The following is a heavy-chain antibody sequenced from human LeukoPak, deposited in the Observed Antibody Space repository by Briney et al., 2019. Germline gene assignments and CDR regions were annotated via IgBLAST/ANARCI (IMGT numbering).Heavy chain of an antibody. CDR3: ARVRCAPAAILAYYYYYYMDV. D-gene: IGHD2-2*02. CDR2: ISAYNGNT. CDR1: GYTFTRYG. J-gene: IGHJ6*03. V-gene: IGHV1-18*01. Sequence: ASVKVSCKASGYTFTRYGISWVRQAPGQGLEWMGWISAYNGNTNYAQKLQGRVTMTTDTSTSTAYMELRSLRSDDTAVYYCARVRCAPAAILAYYYYYYMDVWGKGTTVTVSS.